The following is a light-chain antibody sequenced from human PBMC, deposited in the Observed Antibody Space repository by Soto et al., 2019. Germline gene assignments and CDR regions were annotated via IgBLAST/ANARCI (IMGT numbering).Light chain of an antibody. CDR2: GAS. Sequence: EIVLTQSPGTLSLSPGERATLSCRASQSVSSNHLTWYQQKPGQAPRLLIYGASSRATGIPDRFSGSGSGTDFTHTISRLEPEDFAVYYCQQYGSSPLTFGGGTKVEIK. V-gene: IGKV3-20*01. CDR1: QSVSSNH. J-gene: IGKJ4*01. CDR3: QQYGSSPLT.